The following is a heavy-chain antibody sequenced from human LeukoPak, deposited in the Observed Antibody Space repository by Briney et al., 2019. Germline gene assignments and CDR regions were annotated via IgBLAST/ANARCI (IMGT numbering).Heavy chain of an antibody. J-gene: IGHJ5*02. CDR2: ISYSGST. Sequence: SETLSLTCTVSGGSISSSSYCWGGIRQPPGKGLEWIESISYSGSTYYNPSLKSRVTISVDTSKNQFSLKLSSVTAADTASYYCVRQPLQAYVSDWFDPWGQGTLVTVSS. V-gene: IGHV4-39*01. CDR3: VRQPLQAYVSDWFDP. CDR1: GGSISSSSYC. D-gene: IGHD5-24*01.